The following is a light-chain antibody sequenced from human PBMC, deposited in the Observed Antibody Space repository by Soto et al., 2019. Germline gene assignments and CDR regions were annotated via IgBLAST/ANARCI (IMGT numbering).Light chain of an antibody. V-gene: IGKV3-11*01. CDR1: QSVSSY. CDR2: DAS. Sequence: PEERDNLSCRASQSVSSYLAWYQQKPGQATRLLXYDASNRATGIPARFSGSGSGTDFTLTISSLEPEDFAVYYCQQRSNWPPWTFGQGTKVDIK. CDR3: QQRSNWPPWT. J-gene: IGKJ1*01.